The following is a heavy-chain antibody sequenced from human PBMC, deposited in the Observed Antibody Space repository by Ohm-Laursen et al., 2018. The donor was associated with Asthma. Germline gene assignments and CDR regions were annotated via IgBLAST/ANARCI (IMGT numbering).Heavy chain of an antibody. CDR2: INPNSGGT. J-gene: IGHJ2*01. V-gene: IGHV1-2*06. CDR1: GYTFTGYY. Sequence: ASVKVSCKASGYTFTGYYMHWVRQAPGQGLEWMGRINPNSGGTNYAQKFQGRVTMTRDMSTSTAYMELSSLRSEDTAVYYCAADFVRITGTTAILWYFDLWGRGTLVTVPS. CDR3: AADFVRITGTTAILWYFDL. D-gene: IGHD1-7*01.